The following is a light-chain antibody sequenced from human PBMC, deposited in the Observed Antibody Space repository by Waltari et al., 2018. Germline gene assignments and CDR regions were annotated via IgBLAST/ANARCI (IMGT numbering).Light chain of an antibody. CDR1: QSINNW. CDR2: DAS. CDR3: QHYHSYSPGYT. J-gene: IGKJ2*01. V-gene: IGKV1-5*01. Sequence: DIQMTQSPSTLSASVGERVTITCRASQSINNWLAWYQQKPGKAPKLLIYDASTLVSGVPSRFSGGGSETEFTLTITSMQPDDFATYYCQHYHSYSPGYTFGQGTKLEIK.